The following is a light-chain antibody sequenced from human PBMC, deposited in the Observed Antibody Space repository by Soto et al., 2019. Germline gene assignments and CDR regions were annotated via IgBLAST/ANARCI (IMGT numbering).Light chain of an antibody. CDR3: SAWDAGLNAWA. V-gene: IGLV1-44*01. CDR2: SSD. J-gene: IGLJ3*02. CDR1: SSNIGRNT. Sequence: QSVLTQPPSASGTPGQRVTISCSGSSSNIGRNTVNWYRQLPGTAPKLLIGSSDQRPSGVPDRFSGSQSGTSASLAISGLQSEDEADYICSAWDAGLNAWAFGGGTKLTVL.